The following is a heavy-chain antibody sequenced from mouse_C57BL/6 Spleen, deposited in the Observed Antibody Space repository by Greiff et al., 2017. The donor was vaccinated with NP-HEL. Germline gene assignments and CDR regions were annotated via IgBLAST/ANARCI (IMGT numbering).Heavy chain of an antibody. CDR3: ARTPAYYCDY. V-gene: IGHV5-9*01. CDR2: ISGGGGNT. D-gene: IGHD1-2*01. CDR1: GFTFSSYT. Sequence: EVMLVESGGGLVKPGGSLKLSCAASGFTFSSYTMSWVRQTPEKRLEWVATISGGGGNTYYPDSVKGRFTISRDNAKNTLYLQMSSLRSEDTALYYCARTPAYYCDYWGQGTTLTVSS. J-gene: IGHJ2*01.